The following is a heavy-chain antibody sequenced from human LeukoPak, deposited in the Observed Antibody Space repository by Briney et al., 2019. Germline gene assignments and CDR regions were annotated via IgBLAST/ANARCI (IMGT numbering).Heavy chain of an antibody. CDR2: ISGSGGST. CDR3: AKDLENSGSYPYFDY. CDR1: GFTVSSNS. Sequence: GGSLRLSCTVSGFTVSSNSMSWVRQAPGKGLEWVPAISGSGGSTYYADSVKGRFTISRDNSKNTLYLQMNSLRAEDTAVYYCAKDLENSGSYPYFDYWGQGTLVTVSS. J-gene: IGHJ4*02. D-gene: IGHD1-26*01. V-gene: IGHV3-23*01.